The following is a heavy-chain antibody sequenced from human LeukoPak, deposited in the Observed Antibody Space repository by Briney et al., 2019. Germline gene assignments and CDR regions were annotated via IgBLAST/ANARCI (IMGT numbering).Heavy chain of an antibody. CDR2: INHSGST. CDR3: ARGGGYSSSGSDY. V-gene: IGHV4-34*01. CDR1: GGSFSGYY. Sequence: PSETLSLTCAVYGGSFSGYYWSWIRQPPGKGLEWIGEINHSGSTNYNPSLKSRVTISVDTSKNQFSLKLSSVTAADTAVYYWARGGGYSSSGSDYWGQGTRVTVS. J-gene: IGHJ4*02. D-gene: IGHD6-13*01.